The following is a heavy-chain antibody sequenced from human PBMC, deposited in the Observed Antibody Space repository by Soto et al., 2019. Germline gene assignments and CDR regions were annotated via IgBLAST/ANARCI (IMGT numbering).Heavy chain of an antibody. CDR2: ISGSGGST. Sequence: GGSLRLSCAASGFTFSSYAMSWVRQAPGKGLEWVSAISGSGGSTYYADSVKGRFTISRDNSKNTLYLQMNSLRAEDTAVYYCAKDDEDPYGDYYYGMDVWGQGTTVTVSS. J-gene: IGHJ6*02. V-gene: IGHV3-23*01. CDR3: AKDDEDPYGDYYYGMDV. D-gene: IGHD4-17*01. CDR1: GFTFSSYA.